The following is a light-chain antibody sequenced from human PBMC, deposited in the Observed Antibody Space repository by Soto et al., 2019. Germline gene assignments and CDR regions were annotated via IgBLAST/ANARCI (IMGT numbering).Light chain of an antibody. Sequence: IQVTQSPSSLSASIGDRVTITCRASQDIRNFLAWYQQKPGNAPKLLIFTASTLQSGVPSRFSGNGSGTDFALTISSLQPEDFATYYCQQLRDYPLTFGGGTKVEIK. J-gene: IGKJ4*01. CDR3: QQLRDYPLT. CDR2: TAS. CDR1: QDIRNF. V-gene: IGKV1-9*01.